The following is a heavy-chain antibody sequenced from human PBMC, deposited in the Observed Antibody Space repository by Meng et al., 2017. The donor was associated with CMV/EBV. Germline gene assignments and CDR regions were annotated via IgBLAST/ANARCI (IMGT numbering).Heavy chain of an antibody. CDR1: NY. J-gene: IGHJ6*02. CDR3: ARDVMASGSYQAEDYYYYGMDV. D-gene: IGHD1-26*01. Sequence: NYMSWVRQAPGKGLEWVSVIYSGGSTYYADSVKGRFTISRDNSKNTLYLQMNSLRAEDTAVYYCARDVMASGSYQAEDYYYYGMDVWGQGTTVTVSS. V-gene: IGHV3-53*01. CDR2: IYSGGST.